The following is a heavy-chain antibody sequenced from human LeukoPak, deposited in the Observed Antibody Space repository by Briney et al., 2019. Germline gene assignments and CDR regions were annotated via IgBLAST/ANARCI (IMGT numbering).Heavy chain of an antibody. V-gene: IGHV4-30-4*07. CDR3: ARDGTYYYAFDI. D-gene: IGHD3-10*01. Sequence: SETLSLTCAVSGGSISSSTYSWGWVRQPPGKGLEWIGYIYYSGTTYYNPSLKSRVTISVDTSKNQFSLKLSSVTAVDTAVYYCARDGTYYYAFDIWGQGTMVTVSS. CDR2: IYYSGTT. J-gene: IGHJ3*02. CDR1: GGSISSSTYS.